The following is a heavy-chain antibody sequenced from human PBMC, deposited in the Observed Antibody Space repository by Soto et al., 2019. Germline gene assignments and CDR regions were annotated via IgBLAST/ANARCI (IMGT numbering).Heavy chain of an antibody. J-gene: IGHJ4*02. D-gene: IGHD4-17*01. CDR1: GFTFSSYA. CDR2: ISYDVGNNK. Sequence: QVQMVESGGGVVQPGRSLRLSCAASGFTFSSYAMHWVRQAPGKGLEWVAVISYDVGNNKYYADSVKGRFTISRDNPKNTLYLQMNSLRAEDTAVYYCARDKRDPNGDYVDYWGQGTLVTVSS. CDR3: ARDKRDPNGDYVDY. V-gene: IGHV3-30-3*01.